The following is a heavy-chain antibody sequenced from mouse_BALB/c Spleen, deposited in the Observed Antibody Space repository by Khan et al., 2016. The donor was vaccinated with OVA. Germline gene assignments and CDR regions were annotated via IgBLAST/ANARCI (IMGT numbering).Heavy chain of an antibody. Sequence: EVKLEESGPGLVTPSQSLSLTCTVTDYSITSDYAWNWIRQFPGNKLEWMGYISSSGTTSSNPSLKSRISITRDTSKNQFFLQLKSVTTEDTATYYCARSLYYSYGYAMDYWGRGTSVTGSS. CDR3: ARSLYYSYGYAMDY. CDR2: ISSSGTT. V-gene: IGHV3-2*02. D-gene: IGHD2-14*01. CDR1: DYSITSDYA. J-gene: IGHJ4*01.